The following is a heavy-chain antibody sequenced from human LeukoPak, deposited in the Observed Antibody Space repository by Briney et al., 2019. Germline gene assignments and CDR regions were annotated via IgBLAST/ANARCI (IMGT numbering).Heavy chain of an antibody. D-gene: IGHD3-10*01. Sequence: GASVKVSCKAFGYTFTSNYMHWVRQAPGQGPEWMGVISPSGGSTTYAQKFQGRVTLTRDMSTSTDYLELSSLRSEDTAVYYCASVGSGSYPFDYWGQGTLVTVSS. CDR2: ISPSGGST. CDR1: GYTFTSNY. CDR3: ASVGSGSYPFDY. V-gene: IGHV1-46*01. J-gene: IGHJ4*02.